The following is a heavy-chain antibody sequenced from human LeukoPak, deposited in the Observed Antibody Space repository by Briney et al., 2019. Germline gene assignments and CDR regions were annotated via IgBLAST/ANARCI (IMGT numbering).Heavy chain of an antibody. CDR1: GGTFSSYA. CDR2: IIPISGTA. V-gene: IGHV1-69*01. Sequence: GSSVKVSCEASGGTFSSYAISWVRQAPGQGLEWMGGIIPISGTANYAQKFQGRVTITADESTSTAYMELSSLRSEDTAVYYCARDVVAARLIWFDPWGQGTLVTVSS. J-gene: IGHJ5*02. CDR3: ARDVVAARLIWFDP. D-gene: IGHD6-6*01.